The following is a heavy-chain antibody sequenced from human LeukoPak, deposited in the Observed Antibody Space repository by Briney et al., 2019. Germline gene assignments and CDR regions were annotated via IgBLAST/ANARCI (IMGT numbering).Heavy chain of an antibody. J-gene: IGHJ4*02. D-gene: IGHD5-12*01. CDR2: INHSGST. CDR1: GGSFSGYY. V-gene: IGHV4-34*01. Sequence: PSETLSLTCAVYGGSFSGYYWSWIRQPPGKGLEWIGEINHSGSTNYNPSLKSRVTISVDTSKNQFSLKLSSVTAADTAVYYCAVGSGLPFDYWGQGTLVTVSS. CDR3: AVGSGLPFDY.